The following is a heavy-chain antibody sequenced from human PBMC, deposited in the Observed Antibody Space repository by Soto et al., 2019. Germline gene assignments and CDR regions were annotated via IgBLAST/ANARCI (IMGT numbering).Heavy chain of an antibody. V-gene: IGHV3-13*01. D-gene: IGHD4-17*01. CDR3: ARARGYGAYLSRFGYYMDV. J-gene: IGHJ6*03. CDR2: IGTAGDT. CDR1: GFTFSSYD. Sequence: EVQLVESGGGLVQPGGSLRLSCAASGFTFSSYDMHWVRQATGKGLEWVSAIGTAGDTYYPGSVKGRFTISRENAKNSLYLQMNSLRAGDTAVYYCARARGYGAYLSRFGYYMDVWGKGTTVTVSS.